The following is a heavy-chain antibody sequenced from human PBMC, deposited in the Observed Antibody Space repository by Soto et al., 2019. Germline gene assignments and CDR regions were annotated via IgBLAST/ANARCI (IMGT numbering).Heavy chain of an antibody. CDR3: ANHWGSDDYGYSYFDY. CDR2: ISYDGSNK. J-gene: IGHJ4*02. Sequence: QVQLVESGGGVVQPGRSLRLSCAASGFTFSSYGMHWVRQAPGKGLEWVAVISYDGSNKYYADSVKGRFTISRDNSKNTLYLQMNSLRAEDTAVYYCANHWGSDDYGYSYFDYWGQGTLVTVSS. D-gene: IGHD4-17*01. CDR1: GFTFSSYG. V-gene: IGHV3-30*18.